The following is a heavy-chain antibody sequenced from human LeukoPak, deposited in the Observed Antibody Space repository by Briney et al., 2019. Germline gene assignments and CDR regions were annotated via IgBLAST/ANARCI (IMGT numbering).Heavy chain of an antibody. D-gene: IGHD3-16*02. Sequence: ASVKVSCKASGYTFTNYAMNWVRQAPGQGLEWMGWINPNTGNPMYARGFTGRFVFSLDTSVTTTYLQINGLEAEDTAVYYCARAYQRLGGLSFPDSWGQGTLVTVSS. J-gene: IGHJ5*01. CDR3: ARAYQRLGGLSFPDS. V-gene: IGHV7-4-1*02. CDR2: INPNTGNP. CDR1: GYTFTNYA.